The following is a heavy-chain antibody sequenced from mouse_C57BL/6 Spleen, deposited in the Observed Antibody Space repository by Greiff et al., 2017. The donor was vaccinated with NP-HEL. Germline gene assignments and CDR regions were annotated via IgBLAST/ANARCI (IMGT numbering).Heavy chain of an antibody. V-gene: IGHV1-74*01. Sequence: QVQLQQPGAELVKPGASVKVSCKASGYTFTSYWMHWVKQRPGQGLEWIGRIHPSDSATNYNQKFKGKATLTVDKSSSTAYMQLSSLTSEDSAVYYCAIVYGNLYYYAMDYWGQGTSVTVSS. J-gene: IGHJ4*01. CDR1: GYTFTSYW. CDR3: AIVYGNLYYYAMDY. CDR2: IHPSDSAT. D-gene: IGHD2-1*01.